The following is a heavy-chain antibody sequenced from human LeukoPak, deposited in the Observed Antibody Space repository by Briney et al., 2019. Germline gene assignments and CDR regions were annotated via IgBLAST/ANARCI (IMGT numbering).Heavy chain of an antibody. CDR1: GFTLSSYS. V-gene: IGHV3-48*01. D-gene: IGHD3-10*02. J-gene: IGHJ6*04. CDR3: AELGITMIGGV. Sequence: GGSLRLSCAVSGFTLSSYSMNWVRQAPGKGLEWISYISPSSTIYYADSVKGRFTISRDNAQNSLYLQMNSLRAEDTAVYYCAELGITMIGGVWGKGTTVTISS. CDR2: ISPSSTI.